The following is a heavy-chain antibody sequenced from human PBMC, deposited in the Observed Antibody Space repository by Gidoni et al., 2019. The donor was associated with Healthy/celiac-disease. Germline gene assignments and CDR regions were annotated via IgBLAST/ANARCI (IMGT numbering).Heavy chain of an antibody. D-gene: IGHD6-6*01. J-gene: IGHJ6*02. V-gene: IGHV3-23*01. Sequence: EVQLLESGGGLVQPGGSLRLSCAASGFTFSSYAMSWVRQAPGKGLEWVSAISGSGGSTYYADSVKGRFTISRDNSKNTLYLQMNSLRAEDTAVYYCAKLKEEYSSSSYYYYYYGMDVWGQGTTVTVSS. CDR2: ISGSGGST. CDR3: AKLKEEYSSSSYYYYYYGMDV. CDR1: GFTFSSYA.